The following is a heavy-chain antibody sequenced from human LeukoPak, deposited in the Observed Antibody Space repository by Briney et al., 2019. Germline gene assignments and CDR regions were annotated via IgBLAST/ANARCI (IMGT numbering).Heavy chain of an antibody. D-gene: IGHD5-24*01. CDR1: GGSFSGYY. CDR3: SRGTDAYKVGNY. Sequence: SETLSPTCAVYGGSFSGYYWSWIRQAPGKGLEWIGEIQPSGSTNFNPSLKSRVTMLVDTSRNHFSLKLSSVTAADTAVYYCSRGTDAYKVGNYWGQGTLVTVSS. V-gene: IGHV4-34*01. J-gene: IGHJ4*02. CDR2: IQPSGST.